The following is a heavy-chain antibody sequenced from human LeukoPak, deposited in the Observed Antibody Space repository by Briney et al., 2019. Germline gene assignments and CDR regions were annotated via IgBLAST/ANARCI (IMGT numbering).Heavy chain of an antibody. CDR1: GKSFGDYY. CDR2: IYTSGST. J-gene: IGHJ5*02. V-gene: IGHV4-4*07. Sequence: SETLSLTCTVSGKSFGDYYWSWIRQPAGKGLEWIGRIYTSGSTTYNPSLKSRVTMSVDTSKSQFSLNLMSVTAADTAVYYCTRDTGTTGEVKFDPWGQGTLVTVSS. D-gene: IGHD4-17*01. CDR3: TRDTGTTGEVKFDP.